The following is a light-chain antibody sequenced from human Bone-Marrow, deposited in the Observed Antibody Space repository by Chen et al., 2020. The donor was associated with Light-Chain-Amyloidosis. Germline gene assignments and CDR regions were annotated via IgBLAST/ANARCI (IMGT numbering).Light chain of an antibody. V-gene: IGLV2-23*01. CDR2: DDN. CDR3: CSYAGSSTWV. J-gene: IGLJ3*02. Sequence: QSALTQPASVSGSPGQSITISCTGTSRDVGSYNLVSWYQQHPGKAPKLMIYDDNKRPSGVSNRFSGSKSGNTASLTSSGLQADDEADYYCCSYAGSSTWVFGGGTKLTVL. CDR1: SRDVGSYNL.